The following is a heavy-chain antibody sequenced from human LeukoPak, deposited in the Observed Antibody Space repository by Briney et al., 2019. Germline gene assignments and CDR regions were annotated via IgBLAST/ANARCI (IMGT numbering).Heavy chain of an antibody. J-gene: IGHJ6*02. CDR3: AKDVGSGWYVPRYYYYGMDV. V-gene: IGHV3-43*02. D-gene: IGHD6-19*01. Sequence: GGSLRLSCAASGFTFDDYAMHWVRQAPGRGLEWVSLISGDGGSTYYADSVKGRFTIPRDNSKNSLYLQMNSLRTEDTALYYCAKDVGSGWYVPRYYYYGMDVWGQGTTVTVSS. CDR1: GFTFDDYA. CDR2: ISGDGGST.